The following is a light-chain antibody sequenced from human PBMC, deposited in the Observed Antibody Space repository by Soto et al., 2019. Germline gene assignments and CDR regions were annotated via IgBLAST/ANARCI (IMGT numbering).Light chain of an antibody. CDR3: SSYTASSTVV. CDR1: SSDVGGYNH. CDR2: DVS. V-gene: IGLV2-14*01. J-gene: IGLJ2*01. Sequence: QSALTQPASVSGSPGQSITISFTGTSSDVGGYNHVSWYQQHPGKAPKLMIYDVSNRPSGVSNRFSGSKFGNTASLTISGLQAEDEADYYCSSYTASSTVVFGGGTKLTVL.